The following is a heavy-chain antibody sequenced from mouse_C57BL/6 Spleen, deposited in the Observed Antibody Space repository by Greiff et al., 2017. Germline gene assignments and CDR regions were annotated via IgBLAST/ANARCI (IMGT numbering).Heavy chain of an antibody. CDR3: TRGSVDY. CDR1: GYTFTDYE. J-gene: IGHJ4*01. Sequence: VQLQQSGAELVRPGASVTLSCKASGYTFTDYEMHWVKQTPVHGLEWIGAIDPETGGTAYNQKFKGKAILTADTSSSTAYMELRSLTSEDSAVYYGTRGSVDYWGQGTSVTVSS. V-gene: IGHV1-15*01. CDR2: IDPETGGT.